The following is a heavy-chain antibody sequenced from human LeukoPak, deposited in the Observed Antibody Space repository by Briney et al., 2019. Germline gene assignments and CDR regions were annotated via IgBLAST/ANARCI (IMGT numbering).Heavy chain of an antibody. Sequence: GRSLRLSCVASGFTLSSYDMHWVRQTTGESLEWVSIIYKTGETYYPDSVKGRFTISREGAKNSLYLQMNSLRAGDTAVYYCAREMSGSNDAFDVWGQGTMVTVSS. CDR1: GFTLSSYD. J-gene: IGHJ3*01. CDR3: AREMSGSNDAFDV. CDR2: IYKTGET. D-gene: IGHD3-10*01. V-gene: IGHV3-13*01.